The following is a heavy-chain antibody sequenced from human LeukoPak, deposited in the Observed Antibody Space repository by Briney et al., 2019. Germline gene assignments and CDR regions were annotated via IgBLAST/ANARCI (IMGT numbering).Heavy chain of an antibody. CDR2: INHSRST. D-gene: IGHD5-18*01. V-gene: IGHV4-34*01. CDR3: ARRSPGYSSAFDY. CDR1: GGSFSDYY. Sequence: PSETLSLTCAVYGGSFSDYYWSRIRQPPGKGLEWIGEINHSRSTNYNPSLKSRVTISVDTSKNQFSLKLSSVTAADTAVYYCARRSPGYSSAFDYWGQGTLVTVSS. J-gene: IGHJ4*02.